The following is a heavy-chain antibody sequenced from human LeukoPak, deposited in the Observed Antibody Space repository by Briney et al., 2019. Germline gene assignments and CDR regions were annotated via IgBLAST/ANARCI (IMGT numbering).Heavy chain of an antibody. CDR1: GFTFSSYG. Sequence: PGGSLRLSCAAPGFTFSSYGMHWVRQAPGKGLEWVAVIWYDGSNKYYADSVKGRFTISRDNSKNTLYPQMNSLRAEDTAVYYCAREVVESGYDLDAFDIWGQGTMVTASS. V-gene: IGHV3-33*01. CDR3: AREVVESGYDLDAFDI. CDR2: IWYDGSNK. D-gene: IGHD5-12*01. J-gene: IGHJ3*02.